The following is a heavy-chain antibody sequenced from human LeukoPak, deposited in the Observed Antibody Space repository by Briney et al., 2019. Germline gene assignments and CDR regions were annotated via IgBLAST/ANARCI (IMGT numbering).Heavy chain of an antibody. CDR1: GFTFDDYG. CDR3: AKVARKWELSDYFDY. D-gene: IGHD1-26*01. J-gene: IGHJ4*02. CDR2: ISGSGGST. V-gene: IGHV3-23*01. Sequence: PGGSLRLSCAASGFTFDDYGMSWVRQAPGKGLEWASAISGSGGSTYYADSVKGRFTISRDNSKNTLYLQMNSLRAEDTAVYYCAKVARKWELSDYFDYWGQGTLVTVSS.